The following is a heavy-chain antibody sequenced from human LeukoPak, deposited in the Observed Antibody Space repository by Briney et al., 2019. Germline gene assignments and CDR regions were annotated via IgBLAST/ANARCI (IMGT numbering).Heavy chain of an antibody. CDR1: GDSISTYY. V-gene: IGHV4-59*12. J-gene: IGHJ4*02. CDR3: ARGGSYYYDSSGYFSTTFPNDDY. Sequence: PSETLSLTCTVSGDSISTYYWSWIRQPPGKGLEWIGYIYYTGSTNYNPSLKSRVTISVDTSKNQFSLKLSSVTAADTAVYYRARGGSYYYDSSGYFSTTFPNDDYWGQGTLVTVSS. CDR2: IYYTGST. D-gene: IGHD3-22*01.